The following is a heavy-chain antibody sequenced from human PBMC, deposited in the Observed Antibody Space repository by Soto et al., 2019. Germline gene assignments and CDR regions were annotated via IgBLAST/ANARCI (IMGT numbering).Heavy chain of an antibody. CDR2: IYWDDTK. D-gene: IGHD1-26*01. J-gene: IGHJ4*02. CDR3: AHAYGGRSLY. CDR1: GFSLTTDRVG. V-gene: IGHV2-5*02. Sequence: QITLKESGPTLVKPTQTLTLTCTFSGFSLTTDRVGVGWIRQPPGEALEWLAVIYWDDTKTYRPSLESRLTITKDTSTNQVALTMTNMHSVDTATYYCAHAYGGRSLYWGQGTLVTVSS.